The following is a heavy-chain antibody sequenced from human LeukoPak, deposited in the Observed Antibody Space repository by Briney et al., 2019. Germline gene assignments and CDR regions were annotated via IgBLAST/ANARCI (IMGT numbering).Heavy chain of an antibody. D-gene: IGHD4-17*01. CDR3: ARTGDYFDP. Sequence: SETLSLTCTVSGGSITSYYWGWIRQSPGKGLEWIAYIYYTGTTNYNPSLKSRVTISVDTSKNQFSLRLSSVTAADTAFYYCARTGDYFDPWGQGTLVTVSS. J-gene: IGHJ5*02. CDR1: GGSITSYY. CDR2: IYYTGTT. V-gene: IGHV4-59*08.